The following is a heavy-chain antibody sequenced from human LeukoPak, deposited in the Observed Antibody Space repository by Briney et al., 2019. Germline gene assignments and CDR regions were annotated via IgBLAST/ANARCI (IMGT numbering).Heavy chain of an antibody. J-gene: IGHJ4*02. CDR2: IDPNGTT. CDR1: GGAFSGYS. Sequence: SETLSLTCAVYGGAFSGYSWSWIHQPPGKGLEWIGEIDPNGTTNYNPSLKSRVTLSEDTSKNQFSLNLNSVTAADTAIYYCARGRSYEYGDYDYWGQGMLVTVSS. V-gene: IGHV4-34*01. D-gene: IGHD4-17*01. CDR3: ARGRSYEYGDYDY.